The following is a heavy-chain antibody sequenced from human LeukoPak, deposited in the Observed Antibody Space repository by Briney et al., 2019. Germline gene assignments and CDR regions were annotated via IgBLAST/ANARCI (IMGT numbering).Heavy chain of an antibody. CDR1: GGSISSYY. J-gene: IGHJ5*02. Sequence: SETLSLTCTVSGGSISSYYWSWIRQPPGKGLEWIGYIYTSGSTNYNPSLKSRVTISVDTSKNQFSLKLSSVTAADTAVYYCARHDYDLWSGYYTWGQGTLVTVSS. V-gene: IGHV4-4*09. CDR2: IYTSGST. CDR3: ARHDYDLWSGYYT. D-gene: IGHD3-3*01.